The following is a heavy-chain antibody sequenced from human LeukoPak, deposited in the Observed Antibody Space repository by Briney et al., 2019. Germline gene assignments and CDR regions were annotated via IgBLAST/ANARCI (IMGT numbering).Heavy chain of an antibody. V-gene: IGHV3-43D*03. CDR1: GFTFDDYA. CDR3: AKDTSLGYCSSTSCYTFDY. D-gene: IGHD2-2*02. J-gene: IGHJ4*02. Sequence: QPGGSLRLSCAASGFTFDDYAMHWVRQAPGKGLEWVSLISWDGGSTYYADSVKGRFTISRDNSKNSLYLQMNSLRAEDTASYYCAKDTSLGYCSSTSCYTFDYWGQGTLVTVSS. CDR2: ISWDGGST.